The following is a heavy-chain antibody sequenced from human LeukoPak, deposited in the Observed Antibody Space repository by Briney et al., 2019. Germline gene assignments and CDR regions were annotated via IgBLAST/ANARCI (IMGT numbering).Heavy chain of an antibody. J-gene: IGHJ4*02. Sequence: GGSLRLSCAASGFTFSSYAMSWVRQAPGKGLEWVSAIGGSGGSTYYADSVKGRFTISRDNSKNTLYLQMNSLRAEDTAVYYCAKDTAVAGTVGFDYWGQGTLVTVSS. V-gene: IGHV3-23*01. CDR1: GFTFSSYA. CDR3: AKDTAVAGTVGFDY. D-gene: IGHD6-19*01. CDR2: IGGSGGST.